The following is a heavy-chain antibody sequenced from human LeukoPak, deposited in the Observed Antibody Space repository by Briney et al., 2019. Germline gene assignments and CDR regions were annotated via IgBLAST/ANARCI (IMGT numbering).Heavy chain of an antibody. CDR1: EFSVGSNY. CDR3: AKDGDEDDYVWGSSTPDY. V-gene: IGHV3-53*01. D-gene: IGHD3-16*01. Sequence: GGSLRLSCAASEFSVGSNYMTWVRQAPGKGLEWVSLIYSGGSTYYADSVKGRFTISRDNSKNTLYLQMNSLRAEDTAVYYCAKDGDEDDYVWGSSTPDYWGQGTLVTVSS. CDR2: IYSGGST. J-gene: IGHJ4*02.